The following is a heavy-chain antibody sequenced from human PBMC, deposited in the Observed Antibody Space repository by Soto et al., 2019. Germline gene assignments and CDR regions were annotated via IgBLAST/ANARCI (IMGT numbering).Heavy chain of an antibody. CDR1: GFTFSNAW. Sequence: PGGSLRLSCAASGFTFSNAWMNWVRQAPGKGLEWVDRIKSKTDGGTTDYAAPVKGRFTISRDDSKNTLYLQMNSLKTEDTAVYYCTTLGHYYDSSPLDVWGQGTTVTVSS. D-gene: IGHD3-22*01. CDR2: IKSKTDGGTT. J-gene: IGHJ6*02. CDR3: TTLGHYYDSSPLDV. V-gene: IGHV3-15*07.